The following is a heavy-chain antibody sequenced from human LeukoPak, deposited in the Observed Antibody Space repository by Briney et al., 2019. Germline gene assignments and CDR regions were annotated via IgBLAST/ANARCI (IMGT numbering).Heavy chain of an antibody. CDR3: ASNFIRTGYFGEYYLH. CDR2: IAPYEGDT. J-gene: IGHJ1*01. D-gene: IGHD3-9*01. V-gene: IGHV1-18*01. Sequence: GASMKVSCKASGGTFSSYAISWVRQAPDQGLEWLGWIAPYEGDTQYTPKLQDRITLTADTAATTVYMELRSLREDDSAVYYCASNFIRTGYFGEYYLHWGQGTQVVVSS. CDR1: GGTFSSYA.